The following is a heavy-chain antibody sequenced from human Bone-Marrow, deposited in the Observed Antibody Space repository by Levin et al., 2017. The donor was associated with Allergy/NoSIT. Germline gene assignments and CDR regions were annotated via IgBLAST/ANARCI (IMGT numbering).Heavy chain of an antibody. CDR3: ARDQFRRATIGARWFDP. V-gene: IGHV3-7*01. CDR2: IKEDGSEK. J-gene: IGHJ5*02. Sequence: GGSLRLSCAASGFTFSNSWMSWVRQAPGKGPEWVANIKEDGSEKYYVDSVKGRFTISRDNAKNSLYVQMNSLRAEDTAVYYCARDQFRRATIGARWFDPWGQGTLVTVSS. CDR1: GFTFSNSW. D-gene: IGHD5-24*01.